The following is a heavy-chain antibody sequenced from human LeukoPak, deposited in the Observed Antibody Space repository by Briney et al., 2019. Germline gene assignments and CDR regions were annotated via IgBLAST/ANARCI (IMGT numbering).Heavy chain of an antibody. CDR2: INSDGTST. Sequence: GGSLRLSCAASGFTFSSYWMHWVRQGPGKGLVWVSRINSDGTSTTYADSVKGRFTISRDNAKNTLYLQMNSLRAEDTAVYYCARGASGNYEPDFWGQGTLVTVSS. CDR3: ARGASGNYEPDF. D-gene: IGHD1-26*01. J-gene: IGHJ4*02. V-gene: IGHV3-74*01. CDR1: GFTFSSYW.